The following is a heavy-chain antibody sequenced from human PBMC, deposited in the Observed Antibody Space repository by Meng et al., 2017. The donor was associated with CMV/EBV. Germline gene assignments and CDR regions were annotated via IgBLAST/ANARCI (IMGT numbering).Heavy chain of an antibody. V-gene: IGHV4-4*07. J-gene: IGHJ4*02. CDR2: IYTSGST. D-gene: IGHD5-18*01. CDR1: GGSISSYY. CDR3: ARHGDTAMVVGIDY. Sequence: QVQLQESGPVLVKPSETLSLTCTVSGGSISSYYWSWIRQPAGKGLEWIGRIYTSGSTNYNPSLKRRVTMSVDTSKNQFSLKLSSVTAADTAVYYCARHGDTAMVVGIDYWGQGTLVTVSS.